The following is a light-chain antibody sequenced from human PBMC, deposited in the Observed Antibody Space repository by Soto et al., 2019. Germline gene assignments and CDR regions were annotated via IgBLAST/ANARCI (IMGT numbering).Light chain of an antibody. V-gene: IGKV3-11*01. J-gene: IGKJ4*01. CDR1: QSVSSY. Sequence: EIVLTQSPATLSLSPGERATLSCRASQSVSSYLAWYQQKPGQAPRLLIYDASNRATGIPARFSGSGSGTDFTLPISSLDPEDFAVYYCQQPSNWPPLTFGGGTKVEIK. CDR3: QQPSNWPPLT. CDR2: DAS.